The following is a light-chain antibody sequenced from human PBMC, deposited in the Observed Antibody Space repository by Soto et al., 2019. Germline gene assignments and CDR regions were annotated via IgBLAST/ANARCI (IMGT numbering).Light chain of an antibody. CDR3: QQYGSLSWT. J-gene: IGKJ1*01. Sequence: EIVMTQSPATLSVAPCERATLSCMASQSVSSRLAWYQQKPGQAHRLLISGASSRATGIPDRFSGSGSGTDFTLTISRLEPEDFAVYYCQQYGSLSWTFGQGTKVDNK. CDR1: QSVSSR. V-gene: IGKV3-20*01. CDR2: GAS.